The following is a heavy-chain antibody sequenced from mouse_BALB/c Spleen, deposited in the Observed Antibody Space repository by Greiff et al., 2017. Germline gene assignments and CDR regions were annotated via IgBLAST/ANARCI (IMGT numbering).Heavy chain of an antibody. V-gene: IGHV1-87*01. J-gene: IGHJ4*01. D-gene: IGHD2-1*01. Sequence: VQLQESGAELARPGASVKLSCKASGYTFTSYWMQWVKQRPGQGLEWIGAIYPGDGDTRYTQKFKGKATVTADKSSSTAYMQLSSLASEDSAVYYCARIYRDYYAMDYWGQGTSVTVSS. CDR1: GYTFTSYW. CDR3: ARIYRDYYAMDY. CDR2: IYPGDGDT.